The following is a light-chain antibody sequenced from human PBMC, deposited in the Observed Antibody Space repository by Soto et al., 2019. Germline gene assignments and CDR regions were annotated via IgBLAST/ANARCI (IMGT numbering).Light chain of an antibody. V-gene: IGKV3-20*01. Sequence: ELVLTQSPGTLSLSPGDRATLSCRASQSVSSSYLAWYQQKPCQAPRLLIYDASKRDTGIPARFSGSGSGTDFTLTISSLEPEDFAVYYCQHGTCGQGTKVDIK. J-gene: IGKJ1*01. CDR2: DAS. CDR3: QHGT. CDR1: QSVSSSY.